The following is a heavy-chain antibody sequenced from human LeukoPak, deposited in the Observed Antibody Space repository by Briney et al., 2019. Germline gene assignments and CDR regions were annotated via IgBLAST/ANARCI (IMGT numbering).Heavy chain of an antibody. CDR2: IYYSGST. Sequence: KPSETLSLTCTVSGGSISSYYWSWIRQPPGKGLEWIGNIYYSGSTNYNPPLKSRLTISVDPSKNQFSLKLSSVTAADTAVYYCARHVGDSSGYYYVYWGQGTLVTVSS. CDR1: GGSISSYY. J-gene: IGHJ4*02. D-gene: IGHD3-22*01. CDR3: ARHVGDSSGYYYVY. V-gene: IGHV4-59*08.